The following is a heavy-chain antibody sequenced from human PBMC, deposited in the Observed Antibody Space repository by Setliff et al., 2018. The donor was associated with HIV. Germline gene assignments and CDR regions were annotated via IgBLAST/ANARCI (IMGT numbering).Heavy chain of an antibody. Sequence: SGPTLVNPTQTLTLTCTFSGFSLSTRGVGVGWIRQPPGKALEWLAVIYWDDDKRYSPSLKSRLTITKDTSKNQVVFTMTNMDPVDTATFYCAHKYNQGGPFDYWGQGTLVTVPQ. CDR1: GFSLSTRGVG. V-gene: IGHV2-5*02. CDR3: AHKYNQGGPFDY. J-gene: IGHJ4*02. D-gene: IGHD1-1*01. CDR2: IYWDDDK.